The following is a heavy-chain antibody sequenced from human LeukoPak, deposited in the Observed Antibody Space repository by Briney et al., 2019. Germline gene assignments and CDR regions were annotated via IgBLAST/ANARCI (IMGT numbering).Heavy chain of an antibody. CDR3: AIVATTQNSAEYFQH. CDR2: MNPNSGNT. V-gene: IGHV1-8*01. J-gene: IGHJ1*01. Sequence: ASVKVSCKASGYTFTSYDINWVRQATRQGLEWMGWMNPNSGNTGYAQKFQGRVTMTRNTSISTAYMELSSLRSEDTAVYYCAIVATTQNSAEYFQHWGQGTLVTVSS. D-gene: IGHD5-12*01. CDR1: GYTFTSYD.